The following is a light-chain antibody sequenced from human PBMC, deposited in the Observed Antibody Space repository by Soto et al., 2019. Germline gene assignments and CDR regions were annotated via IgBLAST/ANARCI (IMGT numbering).Light chain of an antibody. CDR3: QQYESTPPT. J-gene: IGKJ2*01. CDR2: LAS. CDR1: QSVLYSSNNKNY. V-gene: IGKV4-1*01. Sequence: DIVMTQSPDSLAVSLGERATINCKSSQSVLYSSNNKNYLAWYQQRPGQPPKLLIYLASTRESGVPDRFSGSGSGTDFTLTITSLQAEDVAFYYCQQYESTPPTFGQCTKLEIQ.